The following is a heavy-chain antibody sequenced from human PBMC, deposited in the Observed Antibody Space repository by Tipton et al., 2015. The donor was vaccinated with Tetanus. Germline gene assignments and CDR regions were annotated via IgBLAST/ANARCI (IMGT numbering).Heavy chain of an antibody. CDR2: INPSGGST. Sequence: QLVQSGAEVKKPGASVKVSCKASGYTFTSYYMHWVRQAPGQGLEWMGIINPSGGSTSYAQKFQGRVTMTSDTSTSTVYMELSSLRSEDTAVYYCAREGIAARPRTWKSNYGMDVWGQGTSVTVSS. CDR3: AREGIAARPRTWKSNYGMDV. V-gene: IGHV1-46*01. D-gene: IGHD6-6*01. CDR1: GYTFTSYY. J-gene: IGHJ6*02.